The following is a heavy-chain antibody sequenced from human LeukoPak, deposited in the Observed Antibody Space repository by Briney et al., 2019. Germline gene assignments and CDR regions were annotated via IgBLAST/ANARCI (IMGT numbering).Heavy chain of an antibody. V-gene: IGHV3-53*01. CDR3: ASTPTTVTTQYFQH. D-gene: IGHD4-17*01. CDR1: GFTVSSNY. Sequence: GGSLRLSCAASGFTVSSNYMSWVRQAPGKGLEWVSVIYSGGSTYYADSVKGRFTISRDNSKNTLYLQMNSLRAEDTAVYYCASTPTTVTTQYFQHWGQGTLVTVSS. J-gene: IGHJ1*01. CDR2: IYSGGST.